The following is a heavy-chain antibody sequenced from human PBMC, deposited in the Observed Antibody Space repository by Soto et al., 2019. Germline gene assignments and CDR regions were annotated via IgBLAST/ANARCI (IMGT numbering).Heavy chain of an antibody. CDR3: ATWHEREHAYDV. Sequence: VGSLRLSCAAFGLTISGKKYVAWVRQAPGKGLEWVSGLYDVDGSFYADSVRGRFTTSSDTSKTTVYLQMNDLRPDDTAVYYCATWHEREHAYDVWGQGTTVTVS. D-gene: IGHD1-1*01. V-gene: IGHV3-53*01. CDR1: GLTISGKKY. J-gene: IGHJ3*01. CDR2: LYDVDGS.